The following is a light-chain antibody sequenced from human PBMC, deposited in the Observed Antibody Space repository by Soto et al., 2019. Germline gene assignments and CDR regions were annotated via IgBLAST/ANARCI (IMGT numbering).Light chain of an antibody. J-gene: IGKJ3*01. CDR1: QSVSSSY. V-gene: IGKV3D-20*02. Sequence: EIVLTQSPGTLSFSPGERATLSCRASQSVSSSYLAWYQQKPGQAPRLLIYDASNRATGIPARFSGSGSGTDFTLTISSLEPEDFAVYYCQQRSNWPTFGPGTKVDI. CDR2: DAS. CDR3: QQRSNWPT.